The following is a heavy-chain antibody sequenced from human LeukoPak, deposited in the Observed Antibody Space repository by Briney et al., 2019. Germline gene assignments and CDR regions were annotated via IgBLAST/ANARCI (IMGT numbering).Heavy chain of an antibody. CDR3: AREGGDTFFDY. CDR2: IKRDGSQK. V-gene: IGHV3-7*01. Sequence: GRSLRLSCAASGFTFNNYWMTWVRQAPGMGLAWVANIKRDGSQKNYVDSVKGRFTVSRDNAKNSIFLQMNSLRPEDTAVYFCAREGGDTFFDYWGQGTLVTVSS. CDR1: GFTFNNYW. J-gene: IGHJ4*02. D-gene: IGHD3-16*01.